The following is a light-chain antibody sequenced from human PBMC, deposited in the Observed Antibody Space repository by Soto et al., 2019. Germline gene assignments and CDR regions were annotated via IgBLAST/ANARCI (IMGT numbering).Light chain of an antibody. V-gene: IGKV3-11*01. J-gene: IGKJ5*01. CDR2: DGS. CDR1: QNLHSF. Sequence: EIVLTHSPATLSVSPLERVTLSFSASQNLHSFLNWYQQRPGQAPRPLIYDGSKRAAGVPDRISGDGSGTDYTLTISSLEPEDFAVYYCQKRTRWPMNFGQGTRLEIK. CDR3: QKRTRWPMN.